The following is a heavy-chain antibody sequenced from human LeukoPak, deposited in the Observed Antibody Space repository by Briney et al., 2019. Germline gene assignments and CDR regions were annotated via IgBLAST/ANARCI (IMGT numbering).Heavy chain of an antibody. Sequence: SETLSLTCTVSGGSISSSSYYWGWIRQPPGKGLEWIGEINHSGSTNYNPSLKSRVTISVDTSKNQFSLKLSSVTAADTAVYYCARGHGVVRGVTPSYYYYYMDVWGKGTTVTVSS. J-gene: IGHJ6*03. CDR3: ARGHGVVRGVTPSYYYYYMDV. D-gene: IGHD3-10*01. CDR1: GGSISSSSYY. CDR2: INHSGST. V-gene: IGHV4-39*07.